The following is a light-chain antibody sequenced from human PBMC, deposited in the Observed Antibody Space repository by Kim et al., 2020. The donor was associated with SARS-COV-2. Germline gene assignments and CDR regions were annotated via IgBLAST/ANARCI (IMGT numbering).Light chain of an antibody. CDR3: QQYGSSFT. V-gene: IGKV3-20*01. CDR2: GAS. J-gene: IGKJ3*01. CDR1: QRVSSSY. Sequence: LSPGERATLSCRASQRVSSSYLAWYQQKPGQAPRLLIYGASSRATGIPDRFSGSGSGTDFTLTISRLEPEDFAVYYCQQYGSSFTFGPGTKVDIK.